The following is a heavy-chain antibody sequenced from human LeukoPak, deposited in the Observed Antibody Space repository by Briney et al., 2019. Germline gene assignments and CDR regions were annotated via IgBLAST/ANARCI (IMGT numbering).Heavy chain of an antibody. D-gene: IGHD4-17*01. CDR1: GGSISSYY. V-gene: IGHV4-59*08. CDR2: IYYSGST. J-gene: IGHJ6*02. CDR3: ASLYPTVTTHHYYYYGMDV. Sequence: TASETLSLTCTVSGGSISSYYWSWIRQPPGKGLEWIGYIYYSGSTNYNPSLKSRVTISVDTSKNQFSLKLSSVTAADTAVYYCASLYPTVTTHHYYYYGMDVWGQGTTVTVSS.